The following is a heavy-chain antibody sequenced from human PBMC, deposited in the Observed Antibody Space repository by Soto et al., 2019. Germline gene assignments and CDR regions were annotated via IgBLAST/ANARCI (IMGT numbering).Heavy chain of an antibody. CDR3: AKTPRGYCGSTSCSYGMDV. D-gene: IGHD2-2*01. Sequence: GGSLRLSCAASGFTFSSYGMHWVRQAPGKGLEWVAVISYDGSNKYYADSVKGRFTISRDNSKNTLYLQMNSLRAEDTAVYYCAKTPRGYCGSTSCSYGMDVWGQGTTVTVSS. CDR1: GFTFSSYG. V-gene: IGHV3-30*18. CDR2: ISYDGSNK. J-gene: IGHJ6*02.